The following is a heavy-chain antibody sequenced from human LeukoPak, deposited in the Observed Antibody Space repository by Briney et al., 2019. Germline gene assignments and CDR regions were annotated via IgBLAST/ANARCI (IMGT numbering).Heavy chain of an antibody. V-gene: IGHV1-8*03. CDR2: MNPNSGNT. Sequence: ASVKVSFKASGYTFTSYDLNWVRQAPGQGREWMGWMNPNSGNTGYAQKFQGRVTITRNTSITTAYMELSSLRSEDTAVYYCARGRGSSWSGVHWFDPWGQGTLVTVSS. D-gene: IGHD3-10*01. J-gene: IGHJ5*02. CDR1: GYTFTSYD. CDR3: ARGRGSSWSGVHWFDP.